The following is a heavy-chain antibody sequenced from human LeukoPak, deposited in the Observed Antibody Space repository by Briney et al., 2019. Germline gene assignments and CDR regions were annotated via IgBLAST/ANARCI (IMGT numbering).Heavy chain of an antibody. V-gene: IGHV4-30-2*01. CDR1: GGSISSGGYS. J-gene: IGHJ4*02. Sequence: SQTLSLTCAVSGGSISSGGYSWSWIRQPPGKGLEWIGYIYHSGSTYYNPSLKSRVTISVDRSKNQFSLKLSSVTAADTAVYYCARGYSSSWWDYWGQGTLVTVSS. D-gene: IGHD6-13*01. CDR2: IYHSGST. CDR3: ARGYSSSWWDY.